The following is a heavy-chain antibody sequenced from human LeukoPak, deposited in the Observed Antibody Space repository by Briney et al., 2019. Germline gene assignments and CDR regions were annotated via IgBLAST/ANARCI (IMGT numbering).Heavy chain of an antibody. CDR2: ISSSSSYI. Sequence: PGGSLRLSRAASGFTFSSYSMNWVRQAPGKGLEWVSSISSSSSYIYYADSVKGRFTISRDNAKNPLYLQMNSLRAEDTAVYCCATGRRGYSDLDYWGQGTLVTVSS. J-gene: IGHJ4*02. D-gene: IGHD5-18*01. CDR1: GFTFSSYS. CDR3: ATGRRGYSDLDY. V-gene: IGHV3-21*01.